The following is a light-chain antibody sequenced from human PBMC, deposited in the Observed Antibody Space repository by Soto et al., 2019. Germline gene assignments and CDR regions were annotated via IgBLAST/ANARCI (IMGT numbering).Light chain of an antibody. CDR2: EVT. Sequence: ALTQPASVSGSPGQTITISCTGTSSDIGGYNYVSWYQQHPGKAPKLIIYEVTNRPSGVSHRFSGSKSGNTAFLTISGLQAEDETDYHCSSYRTSNTYVFGTGTKVTV. CDR3: SSYRTSNTYV. J-gene: IGLJ1*01. CDR1: SSDIGGYNY. V-gene: IGLV2-14*01.